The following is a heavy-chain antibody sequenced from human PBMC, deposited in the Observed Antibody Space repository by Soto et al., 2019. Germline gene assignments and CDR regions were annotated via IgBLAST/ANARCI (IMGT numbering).Heavy chain of an antibody. Sequence: QVQLVESGGGLVQTSGSLRIACVASGFTFSDYYMSWVRQAPGKGLEWVSYISSTGNTIYYADSVKGRFTISRDNAKNSAYLQMNNLRAEDTALYFCAKMSSENYYDPVFSWGQGTLVTVSS. CDR2: ISSTGNTI. J-gene: IGHJ4*02. V-gene: IGHV3-11*01. CDR1: GFTFSDYY. CDR3: AKMSSENYYDPVFS. D-gene: IGHD3-22*01.